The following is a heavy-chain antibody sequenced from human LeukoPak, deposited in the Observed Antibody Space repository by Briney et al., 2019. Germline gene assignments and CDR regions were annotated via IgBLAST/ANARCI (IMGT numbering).Heavy chain of an antibody. V-gene: IGHV4-4*02. J-gene: IGHJ6*04. CDR2: IYHSGST. D-gene: IGHD3-16*01. CDR1: GGSISTNNW. CDR3: ARDLGSSTPSGI. Sequence: SETESLTCVVSGGSISTNNWWNRVRRPPGKGLEWIGEIYHSGSTNYNPSLKSRVTISVDKSTNQLFLRLNSVTAADTAVYYCARDLGSSTPSGIWGKGTTVTVSS.